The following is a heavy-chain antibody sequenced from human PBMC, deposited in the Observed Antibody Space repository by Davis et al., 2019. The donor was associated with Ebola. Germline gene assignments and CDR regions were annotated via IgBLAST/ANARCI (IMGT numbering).Heavy chain of an antibody. V-gene: IGHV3-21*01. CDR1: GFTFSSYT. CDR3: ARAGDIVLVVATAHGAFDI. D-gene: IGHD2-15*01. J-gene: IGHJ3*02. Sequence: PGGSLRLSCAASGFTFSSYTMNWVRQAPGKGLEWVSSISGSSNYIYYADSVKGRFTISRDNSKNSLYLQMNSLRAEDTAVYYCARAGDIVLVVATAHGAFDIWGQGTLVNRSS. CDR2: ISGSSNYI.